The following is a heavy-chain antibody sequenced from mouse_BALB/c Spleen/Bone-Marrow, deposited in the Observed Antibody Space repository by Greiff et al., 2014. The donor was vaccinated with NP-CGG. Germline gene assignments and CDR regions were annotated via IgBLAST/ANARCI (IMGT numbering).Heavy chain of an antibody. CDR2: IYPGDGDT. J-gene: IGHJ2*01. D-gene: IGHD1-1*01. CDR1: GYTFTGYW. Sequence: QVHVKQSGAELARPGASVKLSCKASGYTFTGYWMQWVKQRPGQGLEWIGIIYPGDGDTRYTQKFKGKATLTADKSSSTAYMQLRNLASEDSAVYYCARVFYDSTYAYWGQGTTLTVSS. CDR3: ARVFYDSTYAY. V-gene: IGHV1-87*01.